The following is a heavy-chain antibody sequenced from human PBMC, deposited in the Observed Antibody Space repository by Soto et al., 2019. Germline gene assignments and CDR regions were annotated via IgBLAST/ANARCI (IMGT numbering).Heavy chain of an antibody. CDR3: ARGELGTSPLDPHDY. CDR2: IYSGGST. CDR1: GFTVSSNY. V-gene: IGHV3-66*01. Sequence: EVQLVESGGGLVQPGGSLRLSCAASGFTVSSNYMSWVRQAPGKVLEWVSVIYSGGSTSYADSVKGRSTISRDNSKNTLYLQMNSLRAEDTAVYYCARGELGTSPLDPHDYWGQGTLVTVSS. D-gene: IGHD1-7*01. J-gene: IGHJ4*02.